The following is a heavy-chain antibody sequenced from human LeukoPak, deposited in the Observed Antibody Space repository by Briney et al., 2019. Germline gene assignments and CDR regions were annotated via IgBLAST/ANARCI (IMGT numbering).Heavy chain of an antibody. CDR2: IYRSGTT. CDR3: ARGPAANFNY. D-gene: IGHD2-2*01. J-gene: IGHJ4*02. V-gene: IGHV4-38-2*01. Sequence: SETLSLTCAVSGYSISSGYYWGWIRQPPGKGLEWIVSIYRSGTTYYNPSLKSRVTISVDTSKNQFSLKLSPVTATDTAVYYCARGPAANFNYWGRGTLVTVSS. CDR1: GYSISSGYY.